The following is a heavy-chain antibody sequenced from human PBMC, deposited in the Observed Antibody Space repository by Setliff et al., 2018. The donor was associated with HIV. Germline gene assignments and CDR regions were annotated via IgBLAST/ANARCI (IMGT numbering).Heavy chain of an antibody. CDR3: ATLDHSGGNFLAY. CDR2: IHSSGST. D-gene: IGHD2-21*02. CDR1: GGSVNDFY. Sequence: TLSLTCTVSGGSVNDFYCNWIRQPPGKGPEWIGYIHSSGSTIYNPPLKSRITISLDTSKEQFSLELSSATAADTAVYYCATLDHSGGNFLAYWGQGSLVTVS. J-gene: IGHJ4*02. V-gene: IGHV4-4*09.